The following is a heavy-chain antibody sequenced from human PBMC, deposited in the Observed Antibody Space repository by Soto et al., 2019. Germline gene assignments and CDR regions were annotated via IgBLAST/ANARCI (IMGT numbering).Heavy chain of an antibody. J-gene: IGHJ4*02. V-gene: IGHV1-69*13. Sequence: SVKVSCKASGGTFSSYAISWVRQAPGQGLEWMGGIIPIFGTANYAQKFQGRVTITADESTSTAYMELSSLRSEDTAVYYCARAGRWLYPFDYRGQGTLVTVSS. D-gene: IGHD6-19*01. CDR2: IIPIFGTA. CDR1: GGTFSSYA. CDR3: ARAGRWLYPFDY.